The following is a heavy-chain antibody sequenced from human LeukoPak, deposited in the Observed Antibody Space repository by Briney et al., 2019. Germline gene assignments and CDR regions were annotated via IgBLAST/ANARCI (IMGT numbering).Heavy chain of an antibody. V-gene: IGHV3-23*01. CDR1: GFTFSTYA. CDR3: AKRTYYDFWSGYPDS. Sequence: GGSLRLSCAASGFTFSTYAMTWVRQAPGKGLEWVSLVSGSGAATYYADSLEGRFAISRDNAKNTLYLQLSSLRAGDTAIYYCAKRTYYDFWSGYPDSWGQGTLVTVSS. CDR2: VSGSGAAT. J-gene: IGHJ4*02. D-gene: IGHD3-3*01.